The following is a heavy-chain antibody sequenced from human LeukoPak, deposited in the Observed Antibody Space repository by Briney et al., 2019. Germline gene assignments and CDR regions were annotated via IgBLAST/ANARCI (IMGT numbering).Heavy chain of an antibody. CDR1: GYTFTGYY. Sequence: GASVKVSCKASGYTFTGYYMHWVRQAPGQGLEWMGWISGNKGNTKYAQKLQDRVTMTTDTSTSTAYMELRSLRSDDTAVYYCARVQSAAMGRYHFDYWGQGTLVIVSS. J-gene: IGHJ4*02. CDR2: ISGNKGNT. V-gene: IGHV1-18*04. D-gene: IGHD2-2*01. CDR3: ARVQSAAMGRYHFDY.